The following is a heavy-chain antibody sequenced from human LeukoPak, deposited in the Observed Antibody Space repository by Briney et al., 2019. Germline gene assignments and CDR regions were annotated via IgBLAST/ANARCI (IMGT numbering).Heavy chain of an antibody. J-gene: IGHJ3*02. CDR2: IYHSGST. CDR1: GGSISSGGYS. CDR3: ARASEYRAFDI. Sequence: SQTLSLTCAVSGGSISSGGYSWSWIRQPPGEGLEWIGYIYHSGSTYYNPSLKSRVTISVDRSKNQFSLKLSSVTAADTAVYYCARASEYRAFDIWGQGTMVTVSS. V-gene: IGHV4-30-2*01. D-gene: IGHD2-2*02.